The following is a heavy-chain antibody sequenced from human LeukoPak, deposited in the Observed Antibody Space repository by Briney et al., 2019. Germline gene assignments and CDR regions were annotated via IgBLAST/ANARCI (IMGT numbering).Heavy chain of an antibody. CDR1: GGSISSNY. V-gene: IGHV4-59*08. J-gene: IGHJ4*02. CDR2: IYYSGRT. D-gene: IGHD6-6*01. Sequence: SGTLSLTCTVSGGSISSNYWSWIRQPPGKGLEWIGDIYYSGRTNYNPSLKSRVTISVDTSKNQFSLKLSPVTAADTAVYYCASESSSSSYWGQGTLVTVSS. CDR3: ASESSSSSY.